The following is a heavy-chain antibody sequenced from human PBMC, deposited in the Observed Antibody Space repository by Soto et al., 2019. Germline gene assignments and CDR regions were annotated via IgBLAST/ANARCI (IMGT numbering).Heavy chain of an antibody. CDR1: GGSISSGDYY. CDR3: ARGGIQLAVDWFDP. CDR2: IYYSGST. Sequence: SETLSLTCTVSGGSISSGDYYWSWIRQTPGKGLEWIGYIYYSGSTYYNPSLKSRVTISVDTSKNQFSLKLSSVTAADTAVYYCARGGIQLAVDWFDPWGQGTLVTVSS. J-gene: IGHJ5*02. D-gene: IGHD5-18*01. V-gene: IGHV4-30-4*01.